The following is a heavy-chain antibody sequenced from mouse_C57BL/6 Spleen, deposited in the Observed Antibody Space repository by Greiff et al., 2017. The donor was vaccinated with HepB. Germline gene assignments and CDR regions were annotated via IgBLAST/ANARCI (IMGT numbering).Heavy chain of an antibody. CDR1: GFTFSSYA. Sequence: EVQLVESGEGLVKPGGSLKLSCAASGFTFSSYAMSWVRQTPEKRLEWVAYISSGGDYIYYADTVKGRFTISRDNARNTLYLQMSSLKSEDTAMYYCTREGVTTVVATRYAMDYWGQGTSVTVSS. V-gene: IGHV5-9-1*02. J-gene: IGHJ4*01. CDR3: TREGVTTVVATRYAMDY. CDR2: ISSGGDYI. D-gene: IGHD1-1*01.